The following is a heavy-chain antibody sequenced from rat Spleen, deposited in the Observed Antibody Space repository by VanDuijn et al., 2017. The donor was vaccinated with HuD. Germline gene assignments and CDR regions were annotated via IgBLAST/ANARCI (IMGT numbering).Heavy chain of an antibody. D-gene: IGHD1-1*01. Sequence: EVQLVESGGGLVQPGRSLKLSCVASGFAFSNYWMSWIRQAPGKGLEWIASTSNTGGNIYYPDSVKGRFTISRDNAQNTLYLQMNSLRSEDTATYYCTIVLQGHGFAYWGQGTLVTISS. CDR3: TIVLQGHGFAY. V-gene: IGHV5-31*01. CDR1: GFAFSNYW. J-gene: IGHJ3*01. CDR2: TSNTGGNI.